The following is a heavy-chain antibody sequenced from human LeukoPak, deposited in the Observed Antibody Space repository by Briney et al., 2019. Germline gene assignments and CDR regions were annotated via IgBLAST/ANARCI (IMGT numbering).Heavy chain of an antibody. D-gene: IGHD3-22*01. J-gene: IGHJ4*02. Sequence: GRSLRLSCAASGFTFSSYAMHWVRQAPGKGLEWVAVISYDGSNKYYADSVKGRFTISRDNSKNTLYLQMNSLRAEDTAVYYCARDHYDLDYWGQGTLVTVSS. V-gene: IGHV3-30-3*01. CDR1: GFTFSSYA. CDR3: ARDHYDLDY. CDR2: ISYDGSNK.